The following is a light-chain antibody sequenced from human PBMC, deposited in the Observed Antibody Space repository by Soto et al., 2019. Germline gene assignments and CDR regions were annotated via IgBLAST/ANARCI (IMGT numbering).Light chain of an antibody. V-gene: IGLV2-14*03. J-gene: IGLJ2*01. CDR2: DVN. CDR1: SSDVGAYNF. CDR3: SAYTNANTLT. Sequence: QSALSQPASVSGSPGQSISISCTGTSSDVGAYNFVSWYQQVPGKAPKLLIFDVNYRPSEISRRFSGSKSGNSASLTISALQPADEADYYCSAYTNANTLTFGGGTKLTVL.